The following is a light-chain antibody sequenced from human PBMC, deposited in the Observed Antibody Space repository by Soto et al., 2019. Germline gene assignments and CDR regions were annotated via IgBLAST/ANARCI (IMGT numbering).Light chain of an antibody. CDR3: QQYNSYSRT. J-gene: IGKJ1*01. V-gene: IGKV1-5*01. Sequence: DIQMTQSPSTLSASVGDRVTITCRASQSISSWLAWYQQKPGKAPKLLIYDASSLESGVPSRFSGSGAETEFSRTISSLQPDDFATYYCQQYNSYSRTFGQGTKVDIK. CDR2: DAS. CDR1: QSISSW.